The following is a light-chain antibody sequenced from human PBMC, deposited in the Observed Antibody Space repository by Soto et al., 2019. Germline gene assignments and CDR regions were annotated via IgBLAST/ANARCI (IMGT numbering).Light chain of an antibody. CDR3: QQYNNWRPYT. J-gene: IGKJ2*01. Sequence: EIVMTQSPATLSVYPGERATLSCRASQSVSSNLAWYQQKPGQAPRLLIYGASTRATGIPARFIGSGSGTEFNLSISILRSEYFAVYFCQQYNNWRPYTFGQGTKLEIK. CDR1: QSVSSN. CDR2: GAS. V-gene: IGKV3-15*01.